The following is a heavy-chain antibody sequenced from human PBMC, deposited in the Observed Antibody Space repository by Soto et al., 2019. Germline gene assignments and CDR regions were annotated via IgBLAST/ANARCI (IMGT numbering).Heavy chain of an antibody. CDR2: INHSGST. Sequence: QVQLQQWGAGLLKPSETLSLTCAVYGGSFSGYYWSWIRQPPGKGLEWIGEINHSGSTNYNPSLKSRVTIAVDTSKNQFSLKLSSVTAADTAVYYCARYGDFYYFDYWGQGTLVTVSS. D-gene: IGHD4-17*01. J-gene: IGHJ4*02. CDR3: ARYGDFYYFDY. V-gene: IGHV4-34*01. CDR1: GGSFSGYY.